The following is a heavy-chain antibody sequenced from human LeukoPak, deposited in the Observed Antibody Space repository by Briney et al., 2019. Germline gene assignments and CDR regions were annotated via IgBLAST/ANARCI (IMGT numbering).Heavy chain of an antibody. V-gene: IGHV3-48*03. CDR1: GFTFSSYD. J-gene: IGHJ4*02. CDR3: APRPTAVFDY. Sequence: GGSLRLSCAVSGFTFSSYDMNWVRQAPGKGLDWVAYISNTGGTINYAASVRGRFTISRDNARNSLYLQMNSLRAEDTAVYYCAPRPTAVFDYWGQGIVVTVSS. CDR2: ISNTGGTI.